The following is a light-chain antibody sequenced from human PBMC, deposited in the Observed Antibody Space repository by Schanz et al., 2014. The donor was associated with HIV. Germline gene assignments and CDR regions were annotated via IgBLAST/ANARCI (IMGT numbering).Light chain of an antibody. V-gene: IGLV2-14*01. CDR3: TSYASSTTYV. CDR1: SGDVGGYNY. Sequence: QSALTQPASVSGSPGQSISISCTGTSGDVGGYNYVSWYQQHPGKAPKIMIYEVSKRPSGVPDRFSGSKSGNTASLTISGLRAEDEADYYCTSYASSTTYVFGSGTKLNVL. J-gene: IGLJ1*01. CDR2: EVS.